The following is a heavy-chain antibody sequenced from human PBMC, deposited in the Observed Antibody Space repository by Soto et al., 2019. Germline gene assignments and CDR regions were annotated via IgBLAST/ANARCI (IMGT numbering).Heavy chain of an antibody. J-gene: IGHJ1*01. D-gene: IGHD2-15*01. Sequence: SETLSLTCTVSGGSIISNSYYWGWIRQPPGKGLEWIGSIYYSGSTYYNPSLKSRVTISVDTSKNQFSLKLSSVTAADTAVYYCARHTPAISISYHLCQGALLTVSS. CDR1: GGSIISNSYY. CDR3: ARHTPAISISYH. CDR2: IYYSGST. V-gene: IGHV4-39*01.